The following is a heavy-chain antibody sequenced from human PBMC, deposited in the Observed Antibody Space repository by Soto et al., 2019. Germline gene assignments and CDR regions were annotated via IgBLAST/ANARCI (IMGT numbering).Heavy chain of an antibody. D-gene: IGHD7-27*01. Sequence: ASATLSITCTFYVDSMSTYYWNWIRQSAETGLEWIGRISATGTTTYIPSLKSRITLSVDTSKNEFSLNLKFFTAADTAVYFCARDQSGAADFWGPGTMVTGSS. CDR3: ARDQSGAADF. CDR2: ISATGTT. J-gene: IGHJ3*01. V-gene: IGHV4-4*07. CDR1: VDSMSTYY.